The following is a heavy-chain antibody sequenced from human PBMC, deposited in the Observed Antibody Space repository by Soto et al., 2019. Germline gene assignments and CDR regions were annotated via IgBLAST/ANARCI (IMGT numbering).Heavy chain of an antibody. D-gene: IGHD3-9*01. CDR1: GGSISSYY. CDR2: MYYFGST. J-gene: IGHJ4*02. V-gene: IGHV4-59*08. Sequence: PSETLSLTCTVSGGSISSYYWSWIRQPPGKGLEWIGYMYYFGSTNYNPSLKSRVTISVDTSKNQFTLKLSSVTAADTAVYYCARHSPDFDWLSQFDYWGQGTLVTVSS. CDR3: ARHSPDFDWLSQFDY.